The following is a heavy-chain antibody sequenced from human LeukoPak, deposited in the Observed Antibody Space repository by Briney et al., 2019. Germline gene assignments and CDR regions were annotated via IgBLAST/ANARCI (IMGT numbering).Heavy chain of an antibody. V-gene: IGHV1-69*13. CDR2: IIPIFGTA. CDR3: ARITMVRGVISWVFDP. D-gene: IGHD3-10*01. Sequence: SVKVSCKASGGTFSSYAISCVRQAPGQGLAWMGGIIPIFGTANYAQKFRGRVTITADESTSTAYMELSSLRSEDTAVYYCARITMVRGVISWVFDPWGQGTLVTVSS. CDR1: GGTFSSYA. J-gene: IGHJ5*02.